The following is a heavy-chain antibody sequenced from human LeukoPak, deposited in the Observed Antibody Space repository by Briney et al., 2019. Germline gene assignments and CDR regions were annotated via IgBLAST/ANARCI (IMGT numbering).Heavy chain of an antibody. Sequence: SETLSLTCTVSGGSISSGVYYWSWIRQHPGKGLEWIGYIYYSGSTYYNPSLKSRVTISVDTSKNQFSLKLSSVTAADTAVYYCARGLDYGDYVQLRSDEDYWGQGTLVTVSS. CDR1: GGSISSGVYY. CDR3: ARGLDYGDYVQLRSDEDY. J-gene: IGHJ4*02. D-gene: IGHD4-17*01. CDR2: IYYSGST. V-gene: IGHV4-31*03.